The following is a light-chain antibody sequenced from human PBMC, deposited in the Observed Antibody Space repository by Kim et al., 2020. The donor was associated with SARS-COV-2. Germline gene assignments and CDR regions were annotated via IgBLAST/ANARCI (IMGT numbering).Light chain of an antibody. CDR3: ATWDNSLNGYV. J-gene: IGLJ1*01. Sequence: PPSATGPPGQRVTISGSGTSYNSGSNTITWHQHPPGRAHTLLSGVPDRFSGSKSGTSASLAISGLQSEDEADYYCATWDNSLNGYVFGTGTKVTAL. CDR1: SYNSGSNT. V-gene: IGLV1-44*01.